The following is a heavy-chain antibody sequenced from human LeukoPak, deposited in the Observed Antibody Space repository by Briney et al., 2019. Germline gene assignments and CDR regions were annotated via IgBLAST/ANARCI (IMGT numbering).Heavy chain of an antibody. CDR3: ARDRRYYYGSGSVMFGMDV. CDR2: IYYSGST. V-gene: IGHV4-31*03. J-gene: IGHJ6*02. CDR1: GGSISSGGYY. D-gene: IGHD3-10*01. Sequence: SETLSLTCTVSGGSISSGGYYWSWIRQHPGKGLEWIGYIYYSGSTYYNPSLKSRVTISVDTSKNQFSLKLSSVTAADTAVYYCARDRRYYYGSGSVMFGMDVWGQGTTVTVSS.